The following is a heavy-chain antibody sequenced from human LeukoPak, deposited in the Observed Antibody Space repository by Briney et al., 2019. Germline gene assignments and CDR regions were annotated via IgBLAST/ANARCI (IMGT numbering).Heavy chain of an antibody. V-gene: IGHV3-30*02. CDR1: GFTFSSYG. J-gene: IGHJ4*02. D-gene: IGHD3-10*01. CDR3: ARVAVRGVMKYYFDY. CDR2: IRYDGSNK. Sequence: GGSLRLSCAASGFTFSSYGMHWVRQAPGKGLEWVAFIRYDGSNKYYADSVKGRFTISRDNSKNTLYLQMNSLRAEDTAVYYCARVAVRGVMKYYFDYWGQGTLVTVSS.